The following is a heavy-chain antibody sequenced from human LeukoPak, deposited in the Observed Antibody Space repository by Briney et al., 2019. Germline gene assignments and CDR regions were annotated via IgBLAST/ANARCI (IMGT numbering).Heavy chain of an antibody. D-gene: IGHD6-19*01. CDR3: ATKVAGTSPFSR. CDR1: GFTFSNYE. CDR2: ISGSGSSI. V-gene: IGHV3-48*03. J-gene: IGHJ4*02. Sequence: GRSLRLSCAGSGFTFSNYEMNWVRQAPGKGLEWVSYISGSGSSIYYADSVKGRFTISRDNAKNSLYLQMNSLRAEDTAVYYCATKVAGTSPFSRWGQGILVTVSS.